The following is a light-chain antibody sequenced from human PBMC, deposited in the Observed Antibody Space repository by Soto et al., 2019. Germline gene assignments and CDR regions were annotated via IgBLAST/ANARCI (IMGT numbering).Light chain of an antibody. CDR1: SSDVGGYDY. CDR2: DVA. CDR3: SSYTSSTTLVI. V-gene: IGLV2-14*03. J-gene: IGLJ2*01. Sequence: QPVLTQPASVSGPPGQSITISCTGTSSDVGGYDYVSWYQQHPGKAPKLMIYDVANRPSGVSDRFSGSKSGNTASLTISGLQADDEADYYCSSYTSSTTLVIFGGGTKVTVL.